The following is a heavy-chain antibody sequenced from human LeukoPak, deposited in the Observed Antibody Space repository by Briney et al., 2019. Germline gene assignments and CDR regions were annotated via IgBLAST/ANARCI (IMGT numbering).Heavy chain of an antibody. CDR3: VRGPPQYYDILTGYYPD. V-gene: IGHV4-34*01. CDR1: GGSFSGYY. J-gene: IGHJ4*02. D-gene: IGHD3-9*01. Sequence: SETLSLTCAVYGGSFSGYYWSWIRQPPGKGLEWIGEINHSGSTNYNPSLKSRVTISVDTSKNQFSLKLSSVTAADTAVYYCVRGPPQYYDILTGYYPDWGQGTLVTVSS. CDR2: INHSGST.